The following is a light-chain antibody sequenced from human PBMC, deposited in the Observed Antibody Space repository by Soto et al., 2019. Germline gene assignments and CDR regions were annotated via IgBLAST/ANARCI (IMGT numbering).Light chain of an antibody. Sequence: EIVLTQSPGTLSLSPGERATLSCRASQSVSSSYLAWYQQKPGQAPRLLIDGASSRATGIPDRFSGSGSGTDLRLTISRLEPEDFAVYYCQPYGSSPKTFGQGTKVEIK. CDR2: GAS. CDR3: QPYGSSPKT. CDR1: QSVSSSY. V-gene: IGKV3-20*01. J-gene: IGKJ1*01.